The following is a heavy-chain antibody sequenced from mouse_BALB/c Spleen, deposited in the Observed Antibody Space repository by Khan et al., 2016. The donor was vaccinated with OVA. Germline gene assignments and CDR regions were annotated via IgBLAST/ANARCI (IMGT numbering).Heavy chain of an antibody. CDR3: ARDGYDGTMDY. V-gene: IGHV9-3-1*01. CDR2: IHTYTGEP. D-gene: IGHD2-2*01. Sequence: QIQLVQSGPELKKPGETVKISCKASGYTFTNYGMNWVKQAPGKGLKWMGWIHTYTGEPTYADDFKGRFAFSLETSASTAHLQINNLKNEDTATDVCARDGYDGTMDYWGQGTSVTVSS. J-gene: IGHJ4*01. CDR1: GYTFTNYG.